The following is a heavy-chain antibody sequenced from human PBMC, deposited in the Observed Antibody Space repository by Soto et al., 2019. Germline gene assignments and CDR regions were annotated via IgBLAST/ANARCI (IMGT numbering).Heavy chain of an antibody. V-gene: IGHV3-23*01. CDR2: ITSSGGTT. CDR3: AKDRGGRAIFGVVIIDGMDV. J-gene: IGHJ6*02. D-gene: IGHD3-3*01. CDR1: GFTFSSYT. Sequence: EVQLLESGGGLVPPGGSLRLSCVASGFTFSSYTMNWVRQAPGKGLEWVSAITSSGGTTYYADSVKGRFTVSRDNSENTLYLQMNSLRAEDTAEYYCAKDRGGRAIFGVVIIDGMDVWGQGTTVTVSS.